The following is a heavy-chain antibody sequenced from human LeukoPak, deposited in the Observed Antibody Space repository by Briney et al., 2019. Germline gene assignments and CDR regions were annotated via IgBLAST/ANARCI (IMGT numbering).Heavy chain of an antibody. Sequence: GRSLGLSCAASGFTFDDYAMHWVRQAPGKGLEWVSGISWNSGSIVYADSVKGRFTISRDNAKNSLYLQMNSLRAEDTALYYCAKDYKTHLDYWGQGTLVTVSS. D-gene: IGHD1-1*01. CDR2: ISWNSGSI. CDR1: GFTFDDYA. V-gene: IGHV3-9*01. J-gene: IGHJ4*02. CDR3: AKDYKTHLDY.